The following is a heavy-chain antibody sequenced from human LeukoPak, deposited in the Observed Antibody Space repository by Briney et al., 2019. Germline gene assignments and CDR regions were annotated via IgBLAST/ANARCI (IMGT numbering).Heavy chain of an antibody. Sequence: SGGSLRLSCVASGFTFRDWWMSWVRQAPGKGLEWVADIKKDGSEKDYVDSVKGRFTISRDNAKNSLYLQMDSLRAEDTAVSYCATYTNWVAGDVWGQGTTVSVSS. D-gene: IGHD3-16*01. J-gene: IGHJ6*02. V-gene: IGHV3-7*01. CDR1: GFTFRDWW. CDR3: ATYTNWVAGDV. CDR2: IKKDGSEK.